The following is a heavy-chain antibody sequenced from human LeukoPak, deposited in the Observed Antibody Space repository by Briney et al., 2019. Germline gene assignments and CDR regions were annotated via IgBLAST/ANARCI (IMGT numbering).Heavy chain of an antibody. Sequence: SETPSLTCTVSGGSFSSYYWSWIRQPAGKGLDWIGHISTSGNTNYSPSLKSRVTMSVDKSKNQFSLNLSSVTAADTAVYYCARVNSSGSFLDYWGQGTLVTVSS. CDR3: ARVNSSGSFLDY. V-gene: IGHV4-4*07. J-gene: IGHJ4*02. CDR1: GGSFSSYY. D-gene: IGHD3-22*01. CDR2: ISTSGNT.